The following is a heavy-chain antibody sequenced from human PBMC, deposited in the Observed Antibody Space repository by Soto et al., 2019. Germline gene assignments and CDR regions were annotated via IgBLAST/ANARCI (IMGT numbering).Heavy chain of an antibody. CDR1: GGSISSGGYY. J-gene: IGHJ6*02. CDR3: ARDRAVRELLTSSYYYYGMDV. V-gene: IGHV4-31*03. D-gene: IGHD1-26*01. CDR2: IYYSGST. Sequence: KTSETLSLTCTVSGGSISSGGYYWSWIRQHPGKGLEWIGYIYYSGSTYYNPSLKSRVTISVDTSKNQFSLKLSSVTAADTAVYYCARDRAVRELLTSSYYYYGMDVWGQGTTVTVSS.